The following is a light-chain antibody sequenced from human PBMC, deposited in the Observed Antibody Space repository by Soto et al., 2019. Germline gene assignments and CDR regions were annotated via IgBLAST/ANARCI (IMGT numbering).Light chain of an antibody. V-gene: IGKV1-6*01. J-gene: IGKJ2*01. Sequence: ATRMTQSPSSFSASTGDRVTITCRASQGIRKDLAWYQQKPGKAPQILIYGASTLQTGVASRFSGSGSATDFTLTISSLQPEDSAAYYCLQDYNYPFTFGQGTKVDIK. CDR3: LQDYNYPFT. CDR1: QGIRKD. CDR2: GAS.